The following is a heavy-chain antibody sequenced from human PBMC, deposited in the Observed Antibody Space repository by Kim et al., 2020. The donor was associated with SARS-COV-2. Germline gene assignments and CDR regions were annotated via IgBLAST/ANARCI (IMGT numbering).Heavy chain of an antibody. V-gene: IGHV1-69-2*01. Sequence: CSQTFHDRVTKTADTSTDTAYMELSSLRSEDTAVYYCARGGIFGVANTFDPWGQGTLVTVSS. J-gene: IGHJ5*02. CDR3: ARGGIFGVANTFDP. D-gene: IGHD3-3*01.